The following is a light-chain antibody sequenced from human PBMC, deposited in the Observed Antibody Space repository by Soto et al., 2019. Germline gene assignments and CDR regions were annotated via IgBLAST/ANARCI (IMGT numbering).Light chain of an antibody. J-gene: IGKJ4*01. CDR3: QQYSNWPLP. V-gene: IGKV3-15*01. CDR1: QSVSSSY. Sequence: EIVLTQSPSTLSLSPGERATLSCRASQSVSSSYLAWYQQKPGQAPSLLIYGASTRATGIPARFSGSGSGTEFTLTINSLQSEDFAVYYCQQYSNWPLPFGGGTKVDIK. CDR2: GAS.